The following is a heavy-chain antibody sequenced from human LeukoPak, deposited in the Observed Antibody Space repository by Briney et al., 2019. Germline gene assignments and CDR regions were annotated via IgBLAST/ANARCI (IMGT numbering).Heavy chain of an antibody. Sequence: SETLSLTCAVYGGSFSGYYWSWIRQPPGKGLEWIGEINHSGSTNYNPSLKSRVTISVDTSKNQFSLKLSSVTAADTAVYYCARDVANYFGSGSYYYYMDVWGKGTTVTISS. D-gene: IGHD3-10*01. J-gene: IGHJ6*03. CDR1: GGSFSGYY. V-gene: IGHV4-34*01. CDR2: INHSGST. CDR3: ARDVANYFGSGSYYYYMDV.